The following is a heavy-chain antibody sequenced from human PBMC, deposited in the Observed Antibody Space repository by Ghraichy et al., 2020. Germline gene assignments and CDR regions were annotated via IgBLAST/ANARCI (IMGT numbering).Heavy chain of an antibody. V-gene: IGHV3-7*03. CDR3: ARGKNSALDI. J-gene: IGHJ3*02. CDR1: GFTFSSHW. D-gene: IGHD2/OR15-2a*01. CDR2: IYHDGSEQ. Sequence: GGSLRLSCAASGFTFSSHWMHWVRQGPGKRLEWVARIYHDGSEQYSVDSVKGRFTISRDNAKNSVYLEMNSLRVEDTAVYYCARGKNSALDIWGHGTMITISS.